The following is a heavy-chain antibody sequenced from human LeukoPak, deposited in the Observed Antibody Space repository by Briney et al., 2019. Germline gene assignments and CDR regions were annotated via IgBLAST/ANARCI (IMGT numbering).Heavy chain of an antibody. CDR3: ARARSIFGVVRAAFDI. D-gene: IGHD3-3*01. CDR2: ISWSENYI. J-gene: IGHJ3*02. V-gene: IGHV3-11*04. CDR1: GFTFSDYY. Sequence: PGGSLRLSCEASGFTFSDYYMSWIRQAPGKGLEWLAYISWSENYIYYADSVKGRFTISRDNSKNTLYLQMNSLRAEDTAVYYCARARSIFGVVRAAFDIWGQGTMVTVSS.